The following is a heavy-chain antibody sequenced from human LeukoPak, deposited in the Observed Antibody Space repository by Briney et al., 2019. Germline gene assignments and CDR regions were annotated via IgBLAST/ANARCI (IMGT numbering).Heavy chain of an antibody. CDR1: GYSFTSYW. V-gene: IGHV5-51*01. CDR2: IYPGDSDT. CDR3: ARLRYCSSTSCYYFDY. Sequence: GESLKISCKGSGYSFTSYWIGWVRQMPGKGLERMGIIYPGDSDTRYSPSFQGQVTISADKSISTAYLQWSSLKASDTAMYYCARLRYCSSTSCYYFDYWGQGTLVTVSS. D-gene: IGHD2-2*01. J-gene: IGHJ4*02.